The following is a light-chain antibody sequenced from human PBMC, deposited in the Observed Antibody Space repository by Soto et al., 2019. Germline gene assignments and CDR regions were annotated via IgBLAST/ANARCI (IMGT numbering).Light chain of an antibody. CDR2: ASS. J-gene: IGKJ5*01. CDR3: QQSYSTPST. V-gene: IGKV1-39*01. CDR1: QNIKNY. Sequence: DIQMTQSPSSLSASVGDRVTITCRASQNIKNYLNWYQQKPGKAPKLLIYASSSLQSGVPSRFSGSGSGADFILTISSLQSEDFATYYCQQSYSTPSTFGQGTRLEIK.